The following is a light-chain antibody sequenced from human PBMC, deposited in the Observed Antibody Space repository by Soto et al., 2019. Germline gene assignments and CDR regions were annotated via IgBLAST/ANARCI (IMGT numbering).Light chain of an antibody. V-gene: IGLV2-14*01. J-gene: IGLJ1*01. Sequence: LTQPASVSGSPGQSITISCTGSSRDVGAYNFVSWYQHHPGKAPKLILYEVTTRPSGVSSRFSGSKSGNTASLTISGLQADDEANYYCSSYISSNTPNFSGIGTRSPS. CDR2: EVT. CDR3: SSYISSNTPNF. CDR1: SRDVGAYNF.